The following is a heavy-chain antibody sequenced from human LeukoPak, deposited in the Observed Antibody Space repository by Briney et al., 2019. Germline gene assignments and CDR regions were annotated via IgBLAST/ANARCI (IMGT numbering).Heavy chain of an antibody. CDR3: AKDATTVTLGYSFDY. CDR2: IYSDGST. V-gene: IGHV3-66*01. CDR1: GFTVSSNY. D-gene: IGHD4-17*01. Sequence: GGSLRLSCAASGFTVSSNYMSWVRQAPGKGLEWVSVIYSDGSTYYADSVKGRFTISRDNSKNTLYLQMNSLRAEDTAVYYCAKDATTVTLGYSFDYWGQGTLVTVSS. J-gene: IGHJ4*02.